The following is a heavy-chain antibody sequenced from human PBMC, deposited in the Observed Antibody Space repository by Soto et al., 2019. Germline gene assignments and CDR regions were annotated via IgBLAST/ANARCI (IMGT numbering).Heavy chain of an antibody. Sequence: HWESLTISCKGSGYSFTSYWIGWVRQMPGKGLEWMGIIYPGDSDTRYSPSFQGQVTISADKSISTAYLQWSSLKASDTAMYYCARNFNLHHAIVFWCQGIMVTGS. CDR2: IYPGDSDT. D-gene: IGHD3-9*01. CDR3: ARNFNLHHAIVF. CDR1: GYSFTSYW. J-gene: IGHJ3*01. V-gene: IGHV5-51*01.